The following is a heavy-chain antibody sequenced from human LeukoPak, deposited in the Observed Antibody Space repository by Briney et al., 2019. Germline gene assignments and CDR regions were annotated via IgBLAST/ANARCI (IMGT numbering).Heavy chain of an antibody. CDR2: IWYDGSNK. V-gene: IGHV3-33*01. Sequence: GGSLRLSCAASGFIFSTYGMHWVRQAPGKGLEWVAVIWYDGSNKYYADSVKGRFTISRDNSKNTLYLQMNSLRAEDTAVYYCARSSSTFDAFDIWGQGTMVTVSS. J-gene: IGHJ3*02. CDR3: ARSSSTFDAFDI. CDR1: GFIFSTYG. D-gene: IGHD6-13*01.